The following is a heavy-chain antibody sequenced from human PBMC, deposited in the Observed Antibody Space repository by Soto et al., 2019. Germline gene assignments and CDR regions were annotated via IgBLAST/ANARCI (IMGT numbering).Heavy chain of an antibody. V-gene: IGHV6-1*01. CDR2: TYYRSKWYN. CDR1: GDSVSSNSAA. CDR3: ARVGIVVVPAARYYGLDV. D-gene: IGHD2-2*01. Sequence: SQTLSLTCAISGDSVSSNSAAWNWISQSPSRGLEWLGRTYYRSKWYNDYAVSVKSRITINPDTSKNQFSLQLNSVTPEDTAVYYCARVGIVVVPAARYYGLDVWGQGTTVTVSS. J-gene: IGHJ6*02.